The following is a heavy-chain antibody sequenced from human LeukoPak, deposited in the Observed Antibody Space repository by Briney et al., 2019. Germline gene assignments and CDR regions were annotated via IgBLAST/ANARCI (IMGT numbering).Heavy chain of an antibody. CDR2: IIPIFGTA. V-gene: IGHV1-69*06. D-gene: IGHD3-9*01. CDR3: ASAPPTYYDILTGAEYYFDY. Sequence: SVKVSCKASGGTFSSYTISWVRQAPGQGLEWMGGIIPIFGTANYAQKFQGRVTITADKSTSTAYMELSSLRSEDTAVYYCASAPPTYYDILTGAEYYFDYWGQGTLVTVSS. J-gene: IGHJ4*02. CDR1: GGTFSSYT.